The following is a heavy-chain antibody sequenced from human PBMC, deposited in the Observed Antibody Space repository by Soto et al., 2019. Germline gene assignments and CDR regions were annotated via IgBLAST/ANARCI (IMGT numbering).Heavy chain of an antibody. Sequence: QLQLQESGPALVKPSETLSLTCTVSGGSISSSSYYWGWIRQPPGKGLEWMGSMYYSENTYYNPSTESQVTISIDTSQHEFSLKLSSVTAADTAVYFYAMSSIRHYYFDYWGQGTLVTVSS. CDR2: MYYSENT. D-gene: IGHD6-6*01. CDR3: AMSSIRHYYFDY. V-gene: IGHV4-39*01. CDR1: GGSISSSSYY. J-gene: IGHJ4*02.